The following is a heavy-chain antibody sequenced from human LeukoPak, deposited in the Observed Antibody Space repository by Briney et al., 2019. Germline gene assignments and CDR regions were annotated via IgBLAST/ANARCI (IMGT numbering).Heavy chain of an antibody. CDR2: IYTSGST. CDR1: GGSISSYY. J-gene: IGHJ6*03. CDR3: AKAYSSSSGYYYYYYMDV. V-gene: IGHV4-4*09. D-gene: IGHD6-6*01. Sequence: SETPSLTCTVSGGSISSYYWSWIRQPPGKGLEWIGYIYTSGSTNYNPSLKSRVTISVDTSKNQFSLKLSSETAADTAVYYCAKAYSSSSGYYYYYYMDVWGKGTTVTVSS.